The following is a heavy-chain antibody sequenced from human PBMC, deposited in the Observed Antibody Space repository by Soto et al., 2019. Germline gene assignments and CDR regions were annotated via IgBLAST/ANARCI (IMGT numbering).Heavy chain of an antibody. CDR3: ARVSGYCTNGVCYRWFDP. Sequence: QVQLVQSGAEVKKPGASVKVSCKASGYTFTSYGISWVRQAPRQGLEWMGWISAYNGNTNYAQKLQGRVTMTTDTSTSTAYMELRSLRSDDTAAYYCARVSGYCTNGVCYRWFDPWGQGTLVTVSS. CDR2: ISAYNGNT. J-gene: IGHJ5*02. CDR1: GYTFTSYG. D-gene: IGHD2-8*01. V-gene: IGHV1-18*01.